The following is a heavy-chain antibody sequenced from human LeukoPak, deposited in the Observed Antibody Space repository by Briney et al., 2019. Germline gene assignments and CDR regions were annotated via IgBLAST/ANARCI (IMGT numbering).Heavy chain of an antibody. J-gene: IGHJ6*03. CDR1: GDSITSNDYF. CDR2: LYYIGST. V-gene: IGHV4-39*01. CDR3: ARVRRAIFGVASYYYYMDV. D-gene: IGHD3-3*01. Sequence: SETLSLTCSVSGDSITSNDYFWGWIRQPPGEGLEWIGNLYYIGSTYYNPSLKSRVTMSVDTSKNQFSLRLSSVTAADTAVYYCARVRRAIFGVASYYYYMDVWGKGTTVTVSS.